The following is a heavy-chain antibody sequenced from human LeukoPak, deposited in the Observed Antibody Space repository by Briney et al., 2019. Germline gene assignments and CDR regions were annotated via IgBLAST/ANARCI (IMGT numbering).Heavy chain of an antibody. D-gene: IGHD1-26*01. V-gene: IGHV4-39*01. CDR3: ARHLENNEGSGSYGYFDK. Sequence: SETLSLTCAVSGVSIGSTSYYWAWIRQSPGKGLEWIANVFHSGSTYQNLSLRSRVAISVDTSKNQFSLRLTSVTAAYTATYYCARHLENNEGSGSYGYFDKWGQGTLVTVSS. CDR1: GVSIGSTSYY. J-gene: IGHJ4*02. CDR2: VFHSGST.